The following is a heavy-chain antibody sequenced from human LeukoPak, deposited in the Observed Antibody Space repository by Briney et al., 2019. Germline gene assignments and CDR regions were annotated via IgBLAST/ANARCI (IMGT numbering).Heavy chain of an antibody. CDR1: KFTFSIYA. Sequence: GGSLRLSCAASKFTFSIYAMTWVRQAPGMGLEWVSSITGSGANTYYGDSVKGRFTISRDNSKNTLYLQMNSLRAEDTAVYYCAKGRSTWVFDYWGQGTLVTVSS. CDR3: AKGRSTWVFDY. J-gene: IGHJ4*02. V-gene: IGHV3-23*01. D-gene: IGHD6-13*01. CDR2: ITGSGANT.